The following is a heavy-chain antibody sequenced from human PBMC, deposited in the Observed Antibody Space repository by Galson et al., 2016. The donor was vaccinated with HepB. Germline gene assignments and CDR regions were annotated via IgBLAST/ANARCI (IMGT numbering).Heavy chain of an antibody. Sequence: SLRLSCAASGFTFSSYGMHWVRQAPGKGLEWVALISYDGRDNYYADSMKGRFTISRDNSKNTLYLEMSSLRGEDTAVYYCAKDQFPHYGLWSGLSYGMDVWGQGTTVTVYS. J-gene: IGHJ6*02. D-gene: IGHD3-3*01. CDR1: GFTFSSYG. CDR3: AKDQFPHYGLWSGLSYGMDV. V-gene: IGHV3-30*18. CDR2: ISYDGRDN.